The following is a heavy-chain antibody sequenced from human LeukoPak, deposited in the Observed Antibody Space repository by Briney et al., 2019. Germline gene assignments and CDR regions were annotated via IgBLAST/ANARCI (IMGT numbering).Heavy chain of an antibody. CDR3: AIGGY. CDR1: GFTFSTYA. V-gene: IGHV3-23*01. D-gene: IGHD3-16*01. Sequence: GGSLRLSCAASGFTFSTYALSWVRQAPGKRLEWVSAISGRGTSTYYADSVKGRFTISRDNSKNTLYLQMNRLRAEDTAVYYCAIGGYWGQGTLLTVSS. CDR2: ISGRGTST. J-gene: IGHJ4*02.